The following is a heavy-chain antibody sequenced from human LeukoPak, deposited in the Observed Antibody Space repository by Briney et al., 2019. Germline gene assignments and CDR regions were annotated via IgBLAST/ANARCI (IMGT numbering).Heavy chain of an antibody. CDR3: ARSKGSVPPYYFDS. CDR1: GGSIKYYH. V-gene: IGHV4-59*08. J-gene: IGHJ4*02. Sequence: PSETLSLTCTVSGGSIKYYHWGWIRQPPEKGLDYVAHIYYTGSTNYNPSLKSRVTISVDTSKNQFSLNLTSVTAADTAVYYCARSKGSVPPYYFDSWGQGTLVTVSS. CDR2: IYYTGST.